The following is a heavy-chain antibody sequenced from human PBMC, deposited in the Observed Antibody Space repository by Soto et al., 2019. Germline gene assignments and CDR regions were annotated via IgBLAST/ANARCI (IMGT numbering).Heavy chain of an antibody. CDR1: GFTFRSDS. D-gene: IGHD1-26*01. CDR2: ISSSGNST. CDR3: VREVGALGY. J-gene: IGHJ4*02. V-gene: IGHV3-21*01. Sequence: ESLKISCAASGFTFRSDSMNWVRQAPWKGLEWVSSISSSGNSTYYADSVKGRFTISRDNAKNSLYLQVNSLRAEDTAVYYCVREVGALGYWGQGTLVTVSS.